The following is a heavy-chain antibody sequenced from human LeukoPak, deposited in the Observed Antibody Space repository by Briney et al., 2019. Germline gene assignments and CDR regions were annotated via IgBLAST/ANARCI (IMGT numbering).Heavy chain of an antibody. CDR1: GGSISSGGYY. D-gene: IGHD2-2*03. CDR2: IYYSGST. J-gene: IGHJ6*03. Sequence: PSQTLSLTCTVSGGSISSGGYYWSWIRQHPGKGLEWIGYIYYSGSTYYNPSLKSRVTISVDTSKNQFSLKLSSVTAADTAVYYCARGADWMYYYYYYYMDVWGKGTTVTVSS. V-gene: IGHV4-31*03. CDR3: ARGADWMYYYYYYYMDV.